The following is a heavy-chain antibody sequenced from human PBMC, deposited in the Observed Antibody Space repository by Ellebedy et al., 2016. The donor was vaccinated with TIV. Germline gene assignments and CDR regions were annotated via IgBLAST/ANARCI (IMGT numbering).Heavy chain of an antibody. Sequence: HTGVSLRLSCAASGFTFSSYWMHWVRQAPGKGLVWVSRLHRDGSSTTYADSVKGRFTISRDNAKNTLYLQMNSLRVEDTAVYYCARDDGAYSYGSDAFDIWGQGTMVTVSS. D-gene: IGHD5-18*01. J-gene: IGHJ3*02. V-gene: IGHV3-74*01. CDR2: LHRDGSST. CDR3: ARDDGAYSYGSDAFDI. CDR1: GFTFSSYW.